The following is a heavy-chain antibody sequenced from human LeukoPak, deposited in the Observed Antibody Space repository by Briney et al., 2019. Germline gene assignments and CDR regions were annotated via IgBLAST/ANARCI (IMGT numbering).Heavy chain of an antibody. D-gene: IGHD1-7*01. CDR3: ARDGGGTTMRTYYYYMDV. CDR1: GGSISSYY. Sequence: KPSETLSLTCTVSGGSISSYYWSWIRQPPGKGLEWIGYIYYIGSTNYNPSLKSRVTISVDTSKSQFYLKLSSVTAADTGVYYCARDGGGTTMRTYYYYMDVWGKGTTVTVFS. V-gene: IGHV4-59*01. CDR2: IYYIGST. J-gene: IGHJ6*03.